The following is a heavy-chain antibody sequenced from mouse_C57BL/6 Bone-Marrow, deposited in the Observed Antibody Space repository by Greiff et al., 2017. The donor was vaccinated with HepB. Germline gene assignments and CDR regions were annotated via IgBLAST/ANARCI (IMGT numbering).Heavy chain of an antibody. J-gene: IGHJ3*01. CDR2: IWSGGST. CDR1: GFSLTSYG. CDR3: ASPTAY. D-gene: IGHD2-10*01. Sequence: VKLQESGPGLVQPSQSLSITCTVSGFSLTSYGVHWVRQSPGKGLEWLGVIWSGGSTDYNAAFISRLSISKDNSKSQVFFKMNSLQADDTAIYYCASPTAYWGQGTLVTVSA. V-gene: IGHV2-2*01.